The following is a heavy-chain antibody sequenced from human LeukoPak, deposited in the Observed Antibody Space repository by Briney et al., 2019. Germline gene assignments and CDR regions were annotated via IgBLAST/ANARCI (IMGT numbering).Heavy chain of an antibody. CDR2: IYPGDSDT. D-gene: IGHD3-22*01. J-gene: IGHJ4*02. Sequence: GEPLKISCKGSGYSFTSYWIGWVRQLPGKGLEWKGIIYPGDSDTRYSPSFQGQVTISADKSISTAYLQWSSLKASDTAMYYCARGSYDSSGYYYARGDYWGQGTLVTVSS. CDR1: GYSFTSYW. V-gene: IGHV5-51*01. CDR3: ARGSYDSSGYYYARGDY.